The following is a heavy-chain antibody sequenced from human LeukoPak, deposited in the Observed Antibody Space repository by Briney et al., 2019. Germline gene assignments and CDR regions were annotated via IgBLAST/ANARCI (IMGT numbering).Heavy chain of an antibody. D-gene: IGHD1-1*01. CDR2: INPNTDGA. CDR1: GYTFTDYY. CDR3: ARVASTTRRHDAFDI. Sequence: ASVKVSCKASGYTFTDYYIHWVRQAPGQGLEWMGWINPNTDGAIYAQKFQGRVTMTRDTSISTAYMELSRLRSDDTAVYYCARVASTTRRHDAFDIWGQGTMVTVSP. V-gene: IGHV1-2*02. J-gene: IGHJ3*02.